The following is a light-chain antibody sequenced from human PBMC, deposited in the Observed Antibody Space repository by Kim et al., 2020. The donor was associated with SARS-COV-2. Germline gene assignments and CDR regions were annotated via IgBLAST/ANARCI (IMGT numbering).Light chain of an antibody. CDR3: QQYGSSPYS. CDR1: QSVGSNL. CDR2: EAF. V-gene: IGKV3-20*01. Sequence: LSPGERATLSCRARQSVGSNLLAWYQQKPGQAPRLLIYEAFKRVAGIPDRFSGSGSGTDFTLTISRPEPEDFATYYCQQYGSSPYSFGQGTKLEI. J-gene: IGKJ2*03.